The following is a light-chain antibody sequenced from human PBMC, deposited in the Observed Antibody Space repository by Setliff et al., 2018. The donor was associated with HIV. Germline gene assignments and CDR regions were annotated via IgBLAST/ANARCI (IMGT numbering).Light chain of an antibody. CDR2: DVT. J-gene: IGLJ2*01. CDR3: CSYAGSYTPVI. Sequence: QSVLTQPRSVSGSPGQSATISCTGTSSDVDSYNYVSWYQQHPGKAPKLMIYDVTKRPSGVPDRFSGSKSGNTASLTISGLQAEDEADYYCCSYAGSYTPVIFGGGTKVTVL. V-gene: IGLV2-11*01. CDR1: SSDVDSYNY.